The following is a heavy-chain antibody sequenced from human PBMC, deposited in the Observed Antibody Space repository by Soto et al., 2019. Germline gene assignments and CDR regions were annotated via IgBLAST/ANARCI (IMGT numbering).Heavy chain of an antibody. CDR2: IKSKTDGGTT. CDR3: TTDLSTAYGDYPHAFDI. V-gene: IGHV3-15*01. J-gene: IGHJ3*02. CDR1: GFTFSNAW. Sequence: GGSLRLSCAASGFTFSNAWMSWVRQAPGKGLEWVGRIKSKTDGGTTDYAAPVKGRFTISRDDSKNTLYLQMNSLKTEDTAVYYCTTDLSTAYGDYPHAFDIWGQGTMVTVSS. D-gene: IGHD4-17*01.